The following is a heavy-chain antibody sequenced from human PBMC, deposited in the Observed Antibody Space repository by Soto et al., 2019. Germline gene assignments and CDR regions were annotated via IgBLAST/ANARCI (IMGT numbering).Heavy chain of an antibody. V-gene: IGHV3-66*01. CDR1: GFTVSTKY. J-gene: IGHJ4*02. Sequence: EVQLVESGGGLVQPGGSVRLSCAASGFTVSTKYMSWVRQAPGKGLEWVSVSYSGGSTFYADSVRGRFTISRDNSKNTVNLQMNSLRAEDTAVYYCARDPWAADYWGQGTLVTVSS. CDR2: SYSGGST. CDR3: ARDPWAADY. D-gene: IGHD3-16*01.